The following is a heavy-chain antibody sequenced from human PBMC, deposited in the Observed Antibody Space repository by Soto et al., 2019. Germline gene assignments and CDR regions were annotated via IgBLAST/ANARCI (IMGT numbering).Heavy chain of an antibody. J-gene: IGHJ3*02. CDR1: GFTFSTYS. Sequence: LRLSCAASGFTFSTYSMTWVRQAPGKGLEWVAHITATGGNTYYADSVRGRFTISRDTSGNTLYLQMNSLRAEDTALYYCAKCMQAYWNYDAHHIWGQGTMVTVSS. CDR2: ITATGGNT. CDR3: AKCMQAYWNYDAHHI. D-gene: IGHD1-7*01. V-gene: IGHV3-23*01.